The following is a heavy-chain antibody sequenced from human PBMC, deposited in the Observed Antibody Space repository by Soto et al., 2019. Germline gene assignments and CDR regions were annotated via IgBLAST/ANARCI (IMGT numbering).Heavy chain of an antibody. V-gene: IGHV4-39*07. J-gene: IGHJ3*01. CDR2: IYYSGST. Sequence: IRQHPGKGLEWIGSIYYSGSTFYNPSLKSRVTISVDTSKKQVSLKLRSVTAADTSVSGGASALRGAF. D-gene: IGHD3-10*01. CDR3: ASALRGAF.